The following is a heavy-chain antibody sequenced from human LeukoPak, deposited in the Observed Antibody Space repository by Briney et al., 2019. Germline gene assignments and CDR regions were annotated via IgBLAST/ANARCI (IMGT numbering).Heavy chain of an antibody. V-gene: IGHV3-23*01. D-gene: IGHD1-26*01. CDR2: IIGSGGRT. CDR3: AKDESGGYWVGAFDI. Sequence: GGSLRHSRAASRFTFSSYAMSWVRQAPGKGVECVSAIIGSGGRTYNADSVKDRFTTSRDNSTNTLYLQMNSLRAEDTAVYYCAKDESGGYWVGAFDIWGQGTMVTVSS. CDR1: RFTFSSYA. J-gene: IGHJ3*02.